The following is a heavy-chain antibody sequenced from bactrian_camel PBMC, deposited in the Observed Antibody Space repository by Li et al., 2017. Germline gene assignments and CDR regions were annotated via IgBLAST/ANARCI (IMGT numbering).Heavy chain of an antibody. J-gene: IGHJ6*01. D-gene: IGHD6*01. Sequence: HVQLVESGGGSVQAGGSLRLSCVVSGLTFSRYCMAWFRQAPGKEREAVAAIYTGGTIICYADSVKGRFTISRGSAKNTVYLHMNSAKPEDTGMYICAADKLYGGTHPLARDFRYWGQGTQVTVS. CDR2: IYTGGTII. CDR3: AADKLYGGTHPLARDFRY. V-gene: IGHV3S1*01. CDR1: GLTFSRYC.